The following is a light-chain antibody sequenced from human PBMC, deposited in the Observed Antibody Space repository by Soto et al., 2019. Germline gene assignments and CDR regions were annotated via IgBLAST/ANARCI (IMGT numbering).Light chain of an antibody. V-gene: IGKV1-27*01. CDR1: QDISVY. J-gene: IGKJ5*01. CDR2: SAS. Sequence: DIQMTQSPSSLSASVGDRVTITCRASQDISVYLSWYQQKPGKVPKLLIYSASTLQSGVPSRVSGSGSGTDFTLTISSLQPEDVATYYCQKYNTPPLTFGQGTRLEIK. CDR3: QKYNTPPLT.